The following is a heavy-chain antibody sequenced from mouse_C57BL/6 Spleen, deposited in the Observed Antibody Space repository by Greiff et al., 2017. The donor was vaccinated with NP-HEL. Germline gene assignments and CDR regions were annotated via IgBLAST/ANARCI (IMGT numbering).Heavy chain of an antibody. CDR2: INYDGSST. Sequence: EVKVVESEGGLVQPGSSMKLSCTASGFTFSDYYMAWVRQVPEKGLEWVANINYDGSSTYYLDSLKSRFIISRDNAKNILYLQMSSLKSEDTATYYCARDRARMAMDYWGQGTSVTVSS. D-gene: IGHD3-1*01. V-gene: IGHV5-16*01. CDR1: GFTFSDYY. CDR3: ARDRARMAMDY. J-gene: IGHJ4*01.